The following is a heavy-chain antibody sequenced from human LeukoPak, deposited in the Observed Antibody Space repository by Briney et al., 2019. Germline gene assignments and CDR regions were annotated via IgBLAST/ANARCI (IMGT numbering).Heavy chain of an antibody. CDR2: INHSGSS. Sequence: PSETLSLTYGVCGGSFSGYYWSWIRQPPGKGLEWIGEINHSGSSNYNPSLKSRVTISVDTSKNQFSLKLSSVTAADTAVYYCARGVYCSGGSCYRPLDYWGQGTLVTVSS. CDR3: ARGVYCSGGSCYRPLDY. D-gene: IGHD2-15*01. CDR1: GGSFSGYY. V-gene: IGHV4-34*01. J-gene: IGHJ4*02.